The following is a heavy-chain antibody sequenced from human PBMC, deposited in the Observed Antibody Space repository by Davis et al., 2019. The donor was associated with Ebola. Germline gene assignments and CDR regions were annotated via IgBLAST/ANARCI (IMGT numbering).Heavy chain of an antibody. CDR1: GGSFSGYY. Sequence: MPSETLSLTCAVYGGSFSGYYWSWIRHPPGKGLEWIGEINHSGSTNYNPSLKSRVTISVDTSKNQFSLKLSSVTAADTAVYYCARGGTMVRGLHRAWFDPWGQGTLVTVSS. CDR2: INHSGST. D-gene: IGHD3-10*01. CDR3: ARGGTMVRGLHRAWFDP. J-gene: IGHJ5*02. V-gene: IGHV4-34*01.